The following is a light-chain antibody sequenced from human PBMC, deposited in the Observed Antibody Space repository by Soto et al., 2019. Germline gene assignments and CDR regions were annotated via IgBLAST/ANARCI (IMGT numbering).Light chain of an antibody. CDR3: QQRSNWPS. V-gene: IGKV3-11*01. Sequence: EIVLTQSPGTLSLSPGERATLSCRASQSFSSSSLAWYQQKPGQAPRLLIYDASNRATGIPARFSGSGSGTDFTLTISSLEPEDFAVYYCQQRSNWPSFGGGTKVDIK. J-gene: IGKJ4*01. CDR1: QSFSSSS. CDR2: DAS.